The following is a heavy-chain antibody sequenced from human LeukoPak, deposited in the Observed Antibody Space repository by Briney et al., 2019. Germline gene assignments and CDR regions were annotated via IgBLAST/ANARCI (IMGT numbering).Heavy chain of an antibody. CDR2: MNPNSGNT. CDR1: GYTFTSYD. CDR3: ARAPTRLYDSSGYYPPPEY. J-gene: IGHJ4*02. Sequence: ASVKVSCKASGYTFTSYDINWVRQATGQGLEWMGWMNPNSGNTGYAQKFQGRVTMTRNTSISTAYMELSSLRSEDTAVYYCARAPTRLYDSSGYYPPPEYCGQGTLVTVSS. D-gene: IGHD3-22*01. V-gene: IGHV1-8*01.